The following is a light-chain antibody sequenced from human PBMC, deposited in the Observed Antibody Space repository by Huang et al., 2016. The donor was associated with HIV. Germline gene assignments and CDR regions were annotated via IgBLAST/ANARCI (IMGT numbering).Light chain of an antibody. V-gene: IGKV1-39*01. Sequence: DIQMTQSPSSLSASVGDRVIISCRARQSINKYLNWYQQMPGKAPKLLLYGASTLQRGVSSRFSGSVSGTDFTLTIGSLQPEDAATYYCQQSYKAPRTFGQGTLLEI. J-gene: IGKJ2*01. CDR2: GAS. CDR1: QSINKY. CDR3: QQSYKAPRT.